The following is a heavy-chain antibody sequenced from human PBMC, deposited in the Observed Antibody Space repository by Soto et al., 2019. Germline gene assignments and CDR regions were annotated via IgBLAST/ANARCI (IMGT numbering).Heavy chain of an antibody. Sequence: GASVKVSCKASGYTFTSYGISWVRQAPGQGLEWMGWISAYNGNTNYAQKLQSRVTMTTDTSTSTAYMELRSLRSDDTAVYYCARDSSLYYYDSSGYYSTFDYWGQGTLVTVSS. J-gene: IGHJ4*02. CDR1: GYTFTSYG. CDR2: ISAYNGNT. CDR3: ARDSSLYYYDSSGYYSTFDY. V-gene: IGHV1-18*04. D-gene: IGHD3-22*01.